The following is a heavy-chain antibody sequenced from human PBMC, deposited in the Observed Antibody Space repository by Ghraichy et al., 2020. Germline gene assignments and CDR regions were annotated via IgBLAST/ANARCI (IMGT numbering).Heavy chain of an antibody. Sequence: SETLSLTCTVSGVSISSYYWSWIRQPPGKGLEWIGYIYYSGSTNYNPSLKSRVTISVDTSKNQFSLKLSSVTAADTAVYYCARGRRGYSYGHFVYLGQGTLVTVSS. V-gene: IGHV4-59*01. CDR2: IYYSGST. CDR3: ARGRRGYSYGHFVY. J-gene: IGHJ4*02. D-gene: IGHD5-18*01. CDR1: GVSISSYY.